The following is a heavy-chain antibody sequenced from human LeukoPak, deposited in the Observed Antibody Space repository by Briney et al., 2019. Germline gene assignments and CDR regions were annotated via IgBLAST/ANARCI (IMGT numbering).Heavy chain of an antibody. CDR1: GYTFTNYG. D-gene: IGHD3-10*01. Sequence: ASVKVSCKASGYTFTNYGITWVRQAPGQGLEWTGWISAYNGNTNYAQKLQDRLTMTTDPSTSTAYMELRSLTPDDTAAYYCARIVTMVRGVPDLWGQGTLVTVSS. CDR3: ARIVTMVRGVPDL. V-gene: IGHV1-18*01. J-gene: IGHJ5*02. CDR2: ISAYNGNT.